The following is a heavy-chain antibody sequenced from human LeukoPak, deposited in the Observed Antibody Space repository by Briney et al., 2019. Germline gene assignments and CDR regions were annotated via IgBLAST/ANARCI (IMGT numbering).Heavy chain of an antibody. V-gene: IGHV1-2*02. J-gene: IGHJ4*02. Sequence: ASVKVYCEASGYTFTGYYMHCVRQAPGQGREWMGWINPNSGGTNYAQKFQGRVTMTRDTSISTAYMELSRLRSDDTAVYYCARDRQQLVDFDYWGQGTLVTVYS. CDR1: GYTFTGYY. CDR2: INPNSGGT. CDR3: ARDRQQLVDFDY. D-gene: IGHD6-13*01.